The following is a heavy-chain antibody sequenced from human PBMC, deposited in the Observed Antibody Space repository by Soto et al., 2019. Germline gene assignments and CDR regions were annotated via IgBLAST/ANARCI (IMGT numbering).Heavy chain of an antibody. CDR2: IYHSGST. CDR3: ARLGIGWEFPFDF. Sequence: QVQLQESGPGLVKPSETLSLTCIVSGGSVSNDAYYWSWIRQPPGKGLEWIGYIYHSGSTYYNRFLKCRVTISADTSADQFSLKVSSVTAADTAVYYCARLGIGWEFPFDFWGQGTLVNVSS. V-gene: IGHV4-61*08. J-gene: IGHJ4*02. D-gene: IGHD1-26*01. CDR1: GGSVSNDAYY.